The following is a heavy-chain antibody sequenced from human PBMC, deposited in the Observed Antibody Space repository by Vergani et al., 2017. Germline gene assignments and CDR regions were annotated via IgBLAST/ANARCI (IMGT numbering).Heavy chain of an antibody. CDR3: ALAAADDAFDI. Sequence: EVQLLESGGGLVQPGGSLRLSCAASGFTFSSYSMNWVRLAPGKGLEWVSSISSSSSYIYYADSVKGRFTISRDNAKNSLYLQMNSLRAEDTAVYYCALAAADDAFDIWGQGTMVTVSS. J-gene: IGHJ3*02. CDR1: GFTFSSYS. D-gene: IGHD6-13*01. CDR2: ISSSSSYI. V-gene: IGHV3-21*01.